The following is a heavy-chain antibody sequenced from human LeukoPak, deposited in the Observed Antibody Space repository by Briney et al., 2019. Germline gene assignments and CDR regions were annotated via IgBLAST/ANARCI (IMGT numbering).Heavy chain of an antibody. J-gene: IGHJ4*02. V-gene: IGHV3-7*03. CDR2: IKQDGSEK. Sequence: GGSLRLSCATSVFTFSSYWMSWVRQAPGKGLEWVANIKQDGSEKYYVDSVKGRFTISRDNAKNSLYLQMNSLRAEDTAVYYCAREKGYDFWSGYYAAGYWGQGTLVTVSS. D-gene: IGHD3-3*01. CDR1: VFTFSSYW. CDR3: AREKGYDFWSGYYAAGY.